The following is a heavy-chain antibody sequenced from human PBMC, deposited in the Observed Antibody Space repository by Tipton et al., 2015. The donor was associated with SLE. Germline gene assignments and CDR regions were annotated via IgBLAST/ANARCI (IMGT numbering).Heavy chain of an antibody. Sequence: QLVQSGAEVKKPGESLKISCQGSGYSFNTYWIGWVRQMPGKGLEWMGVVYTGDSDTRYSPSFEGQVTISADKSTNTAYLQWSSLKASDTAMYYCARHRQGDFDYWGQGTLVTVSS. V-gene: IGHV5-51*01. CDR3: ARHRQGDFDY. CDR1: GYSFNTYW. J-gene: IGHJ4*02. D-gene: IGHD3-16*01. CDR2: VYTGDSDT.